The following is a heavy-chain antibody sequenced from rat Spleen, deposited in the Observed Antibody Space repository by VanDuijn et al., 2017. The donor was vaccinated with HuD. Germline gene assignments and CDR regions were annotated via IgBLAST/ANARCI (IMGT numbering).Heavy chain of an antibody. V-gene: IGHV5-7*01. CDR1: GFTFDDYH. CDR2: INYDGSST. D-gene: IGHD1-10*01. J-gene: IGHJ2*01. Sequence: EVQLVESGGGLVQPGRSLKLSCAASGFTFDDYHMAWVRQAPTKGLEWVASINYDGSSTYYRDSVKGRFTLSRDNAKSSLYLQMDSLRSEDTATYYCARPVYNNYFDYWGQGVMVTVSS. CDR3: ARPVYNNYFDY.